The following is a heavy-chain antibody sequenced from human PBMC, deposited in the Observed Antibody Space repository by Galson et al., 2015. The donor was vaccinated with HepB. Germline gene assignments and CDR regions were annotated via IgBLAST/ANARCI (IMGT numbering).Heavy chain of an antibody. CDR1: GFTVSSNY. J-gene: IGHJ4*02. D-gene: IGHD6-13*01. CDR2: IYSGGST. Sequence: SLRLSCAASGFTVSSNYMSWVRQAPGKGLEWVSDIYSGGSTYYADSVKGRFTISRDNSKNTLYLQMNSLRAEDTAVYYCARAPTRGGIAAAGQEFYFDYWGQGTLVTVSS. V-gene: IGHV3-66*01. CDR3: ARAPTRGGIAAAGQEFYFDY.